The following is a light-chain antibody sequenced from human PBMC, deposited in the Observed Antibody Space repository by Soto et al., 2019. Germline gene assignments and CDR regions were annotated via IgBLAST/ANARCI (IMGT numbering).Light chain of an antibody. CDR1: QSISGY. CDR2: AAS. J-gene: IGKJ2*01. V-gene: IGKV1-39*01. CDR3: QQSYSTPPYT. Sequence: IHMTQSPSSLSASVGDRVTITCRASQSISGYLNWYQQKPGKAPELLIYAASSLQSGVPSRFSGGGSGTDFTLTISSLQPEDFATYYCQQSYSTPPYTFGQGTKLEIK.